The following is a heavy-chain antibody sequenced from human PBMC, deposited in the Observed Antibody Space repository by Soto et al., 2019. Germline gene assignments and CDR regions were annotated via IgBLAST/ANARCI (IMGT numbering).Heavy chain of an antibody. CDR2: IYPGDSDT. Sequence: KGSGYSFTSYWIGWVRQMPGKGLEWMGIIYPGDSDTRYSPSFQGQVTISAEKSISTAYLQWSSLKASDTAMYYCARVRLALMGVPAAINWFDPWGQGTLVTVSS. J-gene: IGHJ5*02. CDR3: ARVRLALMGVPAAINWFDP. D-gene: IGHD2-2*01. V-gene: IGHV5-51*01. CDR1: GYSFTSYW.